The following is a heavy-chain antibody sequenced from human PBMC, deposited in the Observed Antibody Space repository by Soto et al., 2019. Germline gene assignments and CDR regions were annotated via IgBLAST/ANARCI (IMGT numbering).Heavy chain of an antibody. J-gene: IGHJ4*02. CDR1: GGSISSSSYY. Sequence: QLQLQESGPGLVKPSETLSLTCTVSGGSISSSSYYWGWIRQPPGKGLEWIGSFYYSGSTYYNPSLKSRVTISVDTSKNQFSLKLSSLTAADTAVYYCARLWGGAVADYWGQGTLVTVSS. CDR3: ARLWGGAVADY. CDR2: FYYSGST. D-gene: IGHD6-19*01. V-gene: IGHV4-39*01.